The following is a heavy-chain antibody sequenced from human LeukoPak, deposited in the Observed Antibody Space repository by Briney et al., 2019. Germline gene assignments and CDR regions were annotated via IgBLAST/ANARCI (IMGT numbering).Heavy chain of an antibody. Sequence: PGGSLRLSCAASGVTFSSYGMHWVRQAPGKGLEWVAFIRYDGSNKYYADSVKGRFTISRDNSKNTLFLQMTSLRAEDTAVYYCAKDPQWELLFDYWGQGTLVTVSS. CDR2: IRYDGSNK. CDR3: AKDPQWELLFDY. J-gene: IGHJ4*02. V-gene: IGHV3-30*02. D-gene: IGHD1-26*01. CDR1: GVTFSSYG.